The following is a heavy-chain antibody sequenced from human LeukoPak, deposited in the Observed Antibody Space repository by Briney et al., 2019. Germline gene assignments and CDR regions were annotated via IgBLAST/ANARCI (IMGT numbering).Heavy chain of an antibody. J-gene: IGHJ4*02. Sequence: GGSLRLSCAASGFTFSSYAMSWVRQAPGKGLEWVSAISGSGGSTYYADSVKGRFTISRDNSKNTLYLQMNSLRAEDTAVYYGAKDPWTYTTMIRYFDYWGQGTVVTVSS. CDR1: GFTFSSYA. D-gene: IGHD3-10*01. CDR3: AKDPWTYTTMIRYFDY. CDR2: ISGSGGST. V-gene: IGHV3-23*01.